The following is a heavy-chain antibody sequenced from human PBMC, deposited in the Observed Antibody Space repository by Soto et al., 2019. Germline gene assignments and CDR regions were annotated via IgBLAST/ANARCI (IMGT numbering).Heavy chain of an antibody. D-gene: IGHD3-10*01. CDR3: ASGNGSGSFDY. CDR2: IIPIFGTA. Sequence: ASVKVSCKASGGTFSSYAISWVRQAPGQGLEWMGGIIPIFGTANYAQKFQGRVTITADESTSTAYMELSSLRSEDTAVYYCASGNGSGSFDYWGQGTLVTVSS. V-gene: IGHV1-69*13. CDR1: GGTFSSYA. J-gene: IGHJ4*02.